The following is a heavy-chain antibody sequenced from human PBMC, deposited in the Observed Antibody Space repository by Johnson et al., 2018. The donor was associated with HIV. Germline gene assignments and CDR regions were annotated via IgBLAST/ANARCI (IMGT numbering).Heavy chain of an antibody. CDR2: ITVSGDNT. Sequence: VQLLESGGGLVQPRGSLRLSCAASGFTFSDCAMSWVRQGPGKGLEWVSAITVSGDNTYYADSVKGRFTISRDNSKNTLYLQMSSLRADDTAVYYCAKGVRGSSCYDAFDIWGQGTMVTVS. V-gene: IGHV3-23*01. CDR1: GFTFSDCA. J-gene: IGHJ3*02. CDR3: AKGVRGSSCYDAFDI. D-gene: IGHD6-6*01.